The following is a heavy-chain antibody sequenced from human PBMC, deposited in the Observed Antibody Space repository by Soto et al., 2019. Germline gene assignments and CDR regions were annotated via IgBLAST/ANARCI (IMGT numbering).Heavy chain of an antibody. CDR2: ISYDGNKK. CDR1: GFTFSTYG. J-gene: IGHJ6*02. D-gene: IGHD1-26*01. V-gene: IGHV3-30*18. Sequence: PGGSLRLSCAASGFTFSTYGMHGVRQAPGKGLEWVALISYDGNKKYYADSVKGRFIISRDNSKNTLYLQMNSLRAEDTAVYYCAKDLGVYLPSDYYNGMDVWGQGTTVTVSS. CDR3: AKDLGVYLPSDYYNGMDV.